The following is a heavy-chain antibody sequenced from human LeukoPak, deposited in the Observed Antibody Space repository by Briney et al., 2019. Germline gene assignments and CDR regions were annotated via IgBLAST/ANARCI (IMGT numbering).Heavy chain of an antibody. Sequence: ASVKVSCKASGYTFTNFCISWVRQAPGQGLEWMGWINGYIGDTNYAQKVQDRVTMTTDTSTGTAYMELRSLTSDDTAVYFCARRRIVSGTDAFDIWGQGTMVTVSS. CDR3: ARRRIVSGTDAFDI. V-gene: IGHV1-18*01. CDR1: GYTFTNFC. J-gene: IGHJ3*02. CDR2: INGYIGDT. D-gene: IGHD6-19*01.